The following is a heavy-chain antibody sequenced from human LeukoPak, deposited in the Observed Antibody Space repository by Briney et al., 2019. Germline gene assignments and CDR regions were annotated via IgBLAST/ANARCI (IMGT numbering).Heavy chain of an antibody. CDR3: AREKIGYNSALDGMDV. CDR1: GFTVSSNY. CDR2: IYSGGST. V-gene: IGHV3-66*01. J-gene: IGHJ6*02. Sequence: GGSLRLSCAASGFTVSSNYMSWVRQAPGKGLEWVSVIYSGGSTYYADSVKGRLTISRDKSKNKLYLKMNRLRAEDTAVYYCAREKIGYNSALDGMDVWGQGTTVTVSS. D-gene: IGHD6-19*01.